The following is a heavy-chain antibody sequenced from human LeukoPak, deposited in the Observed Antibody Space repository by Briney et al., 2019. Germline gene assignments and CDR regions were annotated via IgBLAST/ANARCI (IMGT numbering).Heavy chain of an antibody. V-gene: IGHV3-7*03. J-gene: IGHJ6*02. D-gene: IGHD3-16*01. CDR2: VNHNGNVN. Sequence: PGGSLRLSCAASGFTFSSYWMNWARPAPGKGLEWVPSVNHNGNVNYYVDSVKGRFTISRDNAKNSLYLQMSNLRAEDTAVYFCARGGGLDVWGQGATVTVSS. CDR3: ARGGGLDV. CDR1: GFTFSSYW.